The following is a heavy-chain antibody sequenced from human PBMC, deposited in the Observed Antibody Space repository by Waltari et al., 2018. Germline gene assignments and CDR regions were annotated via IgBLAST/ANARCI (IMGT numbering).Heavy chain of an antibody. CDR2: ISYDGSNK. V-gene: IGHV3-30*18. J-gene: IGHJ4*02. D-gene: IGHD1-26*01. CDR1: GFTCSSYG. CDR3: AKGGVGPASLFDY. Sequence: VQLVESGGGVVQPGRSLRLSCAASGFTCSSYGMHWVPQAPGKGLEWVAVISYDGSNKYYADSVKGRFTISRDNSKNTLYLQMNSLRAEDTAVDYCAKGGVGPASLFDYWGQGTLVTVSS.